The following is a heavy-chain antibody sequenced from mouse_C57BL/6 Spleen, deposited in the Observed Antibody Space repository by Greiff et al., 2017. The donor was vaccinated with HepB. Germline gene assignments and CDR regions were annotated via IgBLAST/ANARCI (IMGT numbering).Heavy chain of an antibody. CDR3: ARSYYYGSSLHWYFDV. Sequence: VQLQQPGPELVKPGASVKLSCKASGYTFTSYWMHWVKQRPGQGLEWIGNINPSNGGTNYNEKFKSKATLTVDKSSSTAYMQLSSLTSEDSAVYYCARSYYYGSSLHWYFDVWGTGTTVTVSS. J-gene: IGHJ1*03. CDR2: INPSNGGT. CDR1: GYTFTSYW. V-gene: IGHV1-53*01. D-gene: IGHD1-1*01.